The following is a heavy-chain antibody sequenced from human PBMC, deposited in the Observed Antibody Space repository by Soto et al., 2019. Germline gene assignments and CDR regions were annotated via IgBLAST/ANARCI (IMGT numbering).Heavy chain of an antibody. J-gene: IGHJ4*02. Sequence: EVQLVESGGGLVKPGGSLRLSCAASGFTFSNAWMSWVRQAPGKGLEWVGRIKSKTDGGTTDYAAPVKGRFTISRDDSKNTMYLPMSSLKTEDTAVYYCTTSDNDGGNSAFDYWGQGTLVTVSS. D-gene: IGHD2-21*02. CDR3: TTSDNDGGNSAFDY. V-gene: IGHV3-15*01. CDR2: IKSKTDGGTT. CDR1: GFTFSNAW.